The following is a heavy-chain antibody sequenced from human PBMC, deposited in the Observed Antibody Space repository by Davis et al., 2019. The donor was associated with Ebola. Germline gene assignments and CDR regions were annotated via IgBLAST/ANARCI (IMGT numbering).Heavy chain of an antibody. V-gene: IGHV3-53*01. J-gene: IGHJ6*04. Sequence: ETLSLTCTVSGYSISSGYYWGWIRQPPGKGLEWVSLIYSGGSTYYADSVKGRFTISRDNSKKTMYLQMNSLRAEDTAVYYCAKSGLSFGVVKYHYGMDVWGKGTTVTVSS. CDR2: IYSGGST. CDR1: GYSISSGYY. CDR3: AKSGLSFGVVKYHYGMDV. D-gene: IGHD3-3*01.